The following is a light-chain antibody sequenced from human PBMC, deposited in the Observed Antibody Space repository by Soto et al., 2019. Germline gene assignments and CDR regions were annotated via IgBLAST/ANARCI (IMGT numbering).Light chain of an antibody. CDR1: QSVTTY. Sequence: EIVLTQSPATLSLSPGEKATLSCRTSQSVTTYLAWYQQKPGQSPRLLIYDASNRATGTPARFSGSGSGTDFTLTINSLEPEDFAVYYCQQRSSSWTFGQGTKVEIK. J-gene: IGKJ1*01. CDR3: QQRSSSWT. V-gene: IGKV3-11*01. CDR2: DAS.